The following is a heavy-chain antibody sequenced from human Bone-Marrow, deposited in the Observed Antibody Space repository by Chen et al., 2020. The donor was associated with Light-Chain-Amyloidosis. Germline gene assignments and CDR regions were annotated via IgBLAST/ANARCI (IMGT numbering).Heavy chain of an antibody. CDR2: VRNKPNSDTT. CDR3: AQGNYDSGGYYPLAY. CDR1: GFTVRDHF. Sequence: EVQLAESGGGLVQPGGSLSLSCAATGFTVRDHFMDWVRQAPGKGLEWVGRVRNKPNSDTTEYAASVRGRFSISRDDSKNSLDLQMNSLKTEDTAVYYCAQGNYDSGGYYPLAYWGQGTLVTVSS. J-gene: IGHJ4*02. V-gene: IGHV3-72*01. D-gene: IGHD3-22*01.